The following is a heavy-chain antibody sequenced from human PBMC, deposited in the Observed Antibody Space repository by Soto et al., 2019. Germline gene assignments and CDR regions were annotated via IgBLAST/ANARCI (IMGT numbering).Heavy chain of an antibody. V-gene: IGHV4-39*07. CDR2: VYYSGST. J-gene: IGHJ5*02. CDR3: ARKRGYSYGWLP. D-gene: IGHD5-18*01. Sequence: SETLSLTCTVSGDSVNSNNVYWGWVRQPPGRRLEFIGNVYYSGSTNYNPSLKSRVTISVDTSKNQFSLKLSSVTAADTAVYYCARKRGYSYGWLPWGQGTLVTVSS. CDR1: GDSVNSNNVY.